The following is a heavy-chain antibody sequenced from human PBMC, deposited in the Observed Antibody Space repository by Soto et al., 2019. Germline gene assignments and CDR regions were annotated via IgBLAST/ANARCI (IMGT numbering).Heavy chain of an antibody. CDR2: SSWYSGSI. V-gene: IGHV3-9*01. Sequence: SLPLTCAVSGFSFGDCAMHWVRLAPAQGLGWVSGSSWYSGSIGYADSVQGLFTITRDNAKSSLYLQMNSMRAEDTALYYCVKDIRAYYGSVSRFDPWGQGILVTVSS. J-gene: IGHJ5*02. CDR1: GFSFGDCA. CDR3: VKDIRAYYGSVSRFDP. D-gene: IGHD3-10*01.